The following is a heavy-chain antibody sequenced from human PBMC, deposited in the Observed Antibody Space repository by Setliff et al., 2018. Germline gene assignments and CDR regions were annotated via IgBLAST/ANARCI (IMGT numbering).Heavy chain of an antibody. Sequence: GGSLRLSCAASGFTFSRFWMNWVRQAPGKGLEWVANIKQDVSVKYYVDSVKGRFTISRDNSKNTLSLQMNSLRAEDTAVYYCARASPATDDAFDIWGQGTMVTVSS. CDR3: ARASPATDDAFDI. D-gene: IGHD5-12*01. CDR2: IKQDVSVK. V-gene: IGHV3-7*01. J-gene: IGHJ3*02. CDR1: GFTFSRFW.